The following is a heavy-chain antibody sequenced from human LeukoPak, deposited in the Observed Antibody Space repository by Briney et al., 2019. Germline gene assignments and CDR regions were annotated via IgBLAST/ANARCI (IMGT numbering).Heavy chain of an antibody. CDR3: ARDPRSTIPEYYFDY. CDR2: ISYDGSNK. V-gene: IGHV3-30*01. CDR1: GFTFSSYA. J-gene: IGHJ4*02. D-gene: IGHD4/OR15-4a*01. Sequence: TGGPLRLSCAASGFTFSSYAMHWVRQAPGKGLEWVAVISYDGSNKYYADSVKGRFTISRDNSKNTLYLQMNSLRAEDTAVYYCARDPRSTIPEYYFDYWGQGTLVTVSS.